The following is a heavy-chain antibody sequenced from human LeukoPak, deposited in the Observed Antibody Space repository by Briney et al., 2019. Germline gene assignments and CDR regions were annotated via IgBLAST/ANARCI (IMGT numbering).Heavy chain of an antibody. Sequence: SETPSLTCTVSGGSISSYYWSWIRQPPGKGLEWIGYIYYSGSTNYNPSLKSRVTKSVDTSKNQFSLKLSSVTAADTAVYYCARRGGDYWGQGTLVTVSS. D-gene: IGHD4-23*01. CDR1: GGSISSYY. CDR3: ARRGGDY. CDR2: IYYSGST. J-gene: IGHJ4*02. V-gene: IGHV4-59*01.